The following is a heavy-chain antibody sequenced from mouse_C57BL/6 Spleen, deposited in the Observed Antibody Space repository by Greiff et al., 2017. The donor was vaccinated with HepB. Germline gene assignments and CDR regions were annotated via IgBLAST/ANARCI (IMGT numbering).Heavy chain of an antibody. D-gene: IGHD3-2*02. CDR3: ARGRTAQATAWFAY. V-gene: IGHV1-22*01. Sequence: EVQLQQSGPELVKPGASVKMSCKASGYTFTDYNMHWVKQSHGKSLEWIGYINPNNGGTSYNQKFKGKATLTVNKSSSTAYMELRSLTSEDSAVYYCARGRTAQATAWFAYWGQGTLVTVSA. CDR1: GYTFTDYN. CDR2: INPNNGGT. J-gene: IGHJ3*01.